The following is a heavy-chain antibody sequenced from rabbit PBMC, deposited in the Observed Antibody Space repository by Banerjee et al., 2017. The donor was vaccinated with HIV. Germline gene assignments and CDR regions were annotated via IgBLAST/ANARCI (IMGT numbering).Heavy chain of an antibody. CDR2: IDPVFGST. D-gene: IGHD1-1*01. V-gene: IGHV1S7*01. CDR1: GFDFSSYY. Sequence: QLEESGGDLVKPEGSLTLTCKASGFDFSSYYMSWVRQAPGKGLEWIGYIDPVFGSTYYASWVNGRFTISSHNAQNTLYLQLNSLTAADTATYFCARDPYASSSGYYNGDLWGQGTLVTVS. CDR3: ARDPYASSSGYYNGDL. J-gene: IGHJ4*01.